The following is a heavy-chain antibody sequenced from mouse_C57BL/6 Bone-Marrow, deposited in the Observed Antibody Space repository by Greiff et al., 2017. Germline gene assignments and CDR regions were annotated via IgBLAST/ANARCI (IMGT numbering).Heavy chain of an antibody. V-gene: IGHV3-6*01. CDR1: GYSITSGYY. D-gene: IGHD1-1*01. Sequence: EVQLQESGPGLVKPSQSLSLTCSVTGYSITSGYYWNWIRQFPGNKLEWMGYISYDGSNNYNPSLKNRISITRDTSKNQFFLKLNSVTTEDTATXYCASELRFYWYFDVWGTGTTVTVSS. CDR2: ISYDGSN. CDR3: ASELRFYWYFDV. J-gene: IGHJ1*03.